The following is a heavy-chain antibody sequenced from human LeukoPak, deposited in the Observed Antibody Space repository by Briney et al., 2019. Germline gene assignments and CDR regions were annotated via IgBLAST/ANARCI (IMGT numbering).Heavy chain of an antibody. J-gene: IGHJ4*02. V-gene: IGHV1-69*13. CDR3: ARGADILTGYYPFDY. CDR2: IIPIFGTA. D-gene: IGHD3-9*01. Sequence: ASVKVSCKASGGTFSSYAISWVRQAPGQGLEWMGGIIPIFGTANYAQKFQGRVTITADESTSTAYMELSSLRSEDTAVYYCARGADILTGYYPFDYWGQGTLATVSS. CDR1: GGTFSSYA.